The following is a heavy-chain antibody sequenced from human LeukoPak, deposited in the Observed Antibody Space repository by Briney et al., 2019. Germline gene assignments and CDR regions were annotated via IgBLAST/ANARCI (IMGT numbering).Heavy chain of an antibody. CDR3: ATDRPRYCTNGVCYYYYYMDV. CDR2: IVVGSGNT. V-gene: IGHV1-58*02. D-gene: IGHD2-8*01. Sequence: SVKVSCKASGFTFTRSAMQWVRQARGQRLEWIGWIVVGSGNTKYAQKFQERVTITRDMSTGTAYMELSSLRSEDTAVYYCATDRPRYCTNGVCYYYYYMDVWGKGTTVTVSS. J-gene: IGHJ6*03. CDR1: GFTFTRSA.